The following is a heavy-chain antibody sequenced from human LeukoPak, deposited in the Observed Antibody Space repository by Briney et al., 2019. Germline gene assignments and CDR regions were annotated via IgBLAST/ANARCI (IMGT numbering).Heavy chain of an antibody. J-gene: IGHJ6*03. Sequence: TGGSLRLSCAASGFTFSSYRMNWVRQAPGKGLEWVSSISSSSSYIYYADAVKGRFTISRDKDKNSLYLQMNSLRAEDTAVYYCARDTYYDFWSGYYSAGIYMDVWGKGPTVTVSS. V-gene: IGHV3-21*01. CDR2: ISSSSSYI. CDR1: GFTFSSYR. D-gene: IGHD3-3*01. CDR3: ARDTYYDFWSGYYSAGIYMDV.